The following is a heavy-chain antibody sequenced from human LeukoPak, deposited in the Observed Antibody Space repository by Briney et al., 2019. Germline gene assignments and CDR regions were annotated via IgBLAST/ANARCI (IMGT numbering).Heavy chain of an antibody. CDR1: GGSFSGYY. V-gene: IGHV4-34*01. Sequence: SETLSLTCAVYGGSFSGYYWSWIRQPPGKGLEWIGEINHSGSTNYNPSLKSRVTISVDTSKNQFSLKLSSVTAADTAVYYCARGDYDAYFNYWGQGTLVTVSS. CDR3: ARGDYDAYFNY. D-gene: IGHD4/OR15-4a*01. J-gene: IGHJ4*02. CDR2: INHSGST.